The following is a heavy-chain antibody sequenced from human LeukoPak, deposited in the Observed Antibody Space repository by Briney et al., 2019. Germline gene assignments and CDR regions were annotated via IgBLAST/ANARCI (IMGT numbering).Heavy chain of an antibody. Sequence: GGSLRLSCAASGFTFSSYGMHWVRQAPGKGLEWVSVIYSGGSTYYADSVKGRFTISRDNSKNTLYLQMNSLRAEDTAVYYCARDSGTMVRGARGFDPWGQGTLVTVSS. D-gene: IGHD3-10*01. CDR3: ARDSGTMVRGARGFDP. CDR2: IYSGGST. J-gene: IGHJ5*02. CDR1: GFTFSSYG. V-gene: IGHV3-NL1*01.